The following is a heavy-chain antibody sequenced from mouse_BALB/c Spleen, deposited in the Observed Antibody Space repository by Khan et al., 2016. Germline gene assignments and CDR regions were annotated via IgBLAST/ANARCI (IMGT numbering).Heavy chain of an antibody. CDR2: INPSNGGT. J-gene: IGHJ3*01. CDR1: GYTFTSYY. Sequence: QVRLQQSGAELVKPGASVKLSCNASGYTFTSYYMYWVKQRPGQGLEWIGKINPSNGGTNFNEKFKSKATLTVDKSSSTAYMQLSSLTSEDSAVYYCTNYGSSGFAYWGQGTLVTVSA. CDR3: TNYGSSGFAY. V-gene: IGHV1-53*01. D-gene: IGHD1-1*01.